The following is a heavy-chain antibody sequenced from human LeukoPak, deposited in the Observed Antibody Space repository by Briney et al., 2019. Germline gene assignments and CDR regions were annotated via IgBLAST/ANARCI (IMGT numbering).Heavy chain of an antibody. Sequence: GGSLRLSCAASGFTFSNYAMNWVRQAPGKGLEWVSSISGSGDDTYYADSVKGRFTISRDNSKNTLYLRMNSLRAEDTAVYYCASAIQGNWGQGTLVTVSS. V-gene: IGHV3-23*01. J-gene: IGHJ4*02. CDR3: ASAIQGN. CDR1: GFTFSNYA. CDR2: ISGSGDDT.